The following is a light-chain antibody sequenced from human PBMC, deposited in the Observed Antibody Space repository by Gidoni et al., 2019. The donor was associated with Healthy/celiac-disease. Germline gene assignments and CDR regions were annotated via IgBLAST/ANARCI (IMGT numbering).Light chain of an antibody. Sequence: DIQMTQSPSSLSASVGDSVTITCRASQSISSYLNWYQQKPGKAPKLLIYAASSLQSGVPSRFSGSGSGTDFTLTISSLQAEDFATYYCQQGYSTLITFXQXTRLEIK. J-gene: IGKJ5*01. CDR2: AAS. CDR1: QSISSY. V-gene: IGKV1-39*01. CDR3: QQGYSTLIT.